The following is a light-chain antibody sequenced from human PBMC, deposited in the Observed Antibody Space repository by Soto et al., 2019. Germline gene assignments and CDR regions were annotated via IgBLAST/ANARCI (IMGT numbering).Light chain of an antibody. J-gene: IGLJ1*01. CDR1: SSDIGGYNA. Sequence: QSARTQSPSASGSPGKSVTISCTRTSSDIGGYNAVSWYQQHPGKAPKVMIYDVTKRPSGVPDRFSGAKSGNTAYLTVSALQAEDEADYYCSSFTDGNNLVFGTGTKLTVL. V-gene: IGLV2-8*01. CDR2: DVT. CDR3: SSFTDGNNLV.